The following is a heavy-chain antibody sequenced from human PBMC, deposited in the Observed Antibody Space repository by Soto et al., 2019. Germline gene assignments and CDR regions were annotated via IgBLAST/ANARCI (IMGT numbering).Heavy chain of an antibody. CDR2: IGTYNGDT. CDR3: TSGRSGDY. CDR1: GYTFTSYG. D-gene: IGHD3-10*01. J-gene: IGHJ4*02. V-gene: IGHV1-18*01. Sequence: QAQLVQSGAEMKKPGSSVKVSCKASGYTFTSYGLSWVRQAPGQGLEWMGWIGTYNGDTKYAQNLQGRVTMTTDTSTSTAYMELRSLRSDDTAMYYCTSGRSGDYWGQGTLITVFS.